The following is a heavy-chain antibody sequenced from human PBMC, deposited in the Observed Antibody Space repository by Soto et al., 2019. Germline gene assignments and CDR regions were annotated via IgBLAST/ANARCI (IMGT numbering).Heavy chain of an antibody. CDR3: ARHGHVRERPFYYYGMDV. J-gene: IGHJ6*02. Sequence: SETLSLTCNVSGDSMTSSRLYWGWFRQPPGKGLEWIATVFYTGSAYYKSSLKSRVTISVDTSKNQFSLNLRSVTAADTAIYYCARHGHVRERPFYYYGMDVWGQGTTVTVYS. CDR2: VFYTGSA. D-gene: IGHD1-1*01. CDR1: GDSMTSSRLY. V-gene: IGHV4-39*01.